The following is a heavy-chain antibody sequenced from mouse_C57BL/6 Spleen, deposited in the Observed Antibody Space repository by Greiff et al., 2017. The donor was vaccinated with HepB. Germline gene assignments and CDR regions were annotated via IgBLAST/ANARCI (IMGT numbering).Heavy chain of an antibody. CDR3: ALSTMITTFDY. J-gene: IGHJ2*01. CDR2: IHPSDSDT. V-gene: IGHV1-74*01. Sequence: QVQLQQPGAELVKPGASVKVSCKASGYTFTSYWMHWVKQRPGQGLEWIGRIHPSDSDTNYNQKFKGKATLTVDKSSSTAYMPLSSLTSEDSAGYYCALSTMITTFDYWGQGTTLTVSS. D-gene: IGHD2-4*01. CDR1: GYTFTSYW.